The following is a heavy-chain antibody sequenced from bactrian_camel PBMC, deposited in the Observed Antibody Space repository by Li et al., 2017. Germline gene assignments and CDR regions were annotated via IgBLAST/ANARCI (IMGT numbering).Heavy chain of an antibody. V-gene: IGHV3-2*01. CDR1: GFTFSSYD. CDR3: AKDRGTWGRILAS. J-gene: IGHJ4*01. CDR2: IYSDGSNT. D-gene: IGHD5*01. Sequence: HVQLVESGGGLVQPGGSLRLSCAASGFTFSSYDMSWVRQAPGKGLEWVSEIYSDGSNTYYSDSVKGRFTISRDVAKNTVYLLMNSLKSQDTALYYCAKDRGTWGRILASWGQGTQVTVS.